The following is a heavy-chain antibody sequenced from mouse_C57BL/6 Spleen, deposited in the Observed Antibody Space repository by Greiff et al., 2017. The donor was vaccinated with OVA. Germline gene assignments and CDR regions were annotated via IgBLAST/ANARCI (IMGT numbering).Heavy chain of an antibody. V-gene: IGHV1-39*01. J-gene: IGHJ1*03. CDR3: ARYYYGSSYGYFDV. CDR1: GYSFTDYN. D-gene: IGHD1-1*01. Sequence: VQLKESGTELVKPGASVKISCKASGYSFTDYNMNWVKQSNGKSLEWIGVINPNYGTTSYNQKFKGKATLTVDQSSSTAYMQLNSLTSEDSAVYYCARYYYGSSYGYFDVWGTGTTVTVSS. CDR2: INPNYGTT.